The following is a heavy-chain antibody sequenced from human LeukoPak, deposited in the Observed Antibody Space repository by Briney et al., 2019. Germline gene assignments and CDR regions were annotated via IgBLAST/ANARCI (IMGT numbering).Heavy chain of an antibody. Sequence: GGSLRLSCAASGFTFSSYAMSWVRQAPGKGLEWVSAISGSGGSTYYADSVKGRFTISRDNSKNTLYLQMNSLRAEDTAVYNCAKGDDSSGYYPGGADYWGQGTLVTVSS. CDR1: GFTFSSYA. CDR3: AKGDDSSGYYPGGADY. J-gene: IGHJ4*02. D-gene: IGHD3-22*01. V-gene: IGHV3-23*01. CDR2: ISGSGGST.